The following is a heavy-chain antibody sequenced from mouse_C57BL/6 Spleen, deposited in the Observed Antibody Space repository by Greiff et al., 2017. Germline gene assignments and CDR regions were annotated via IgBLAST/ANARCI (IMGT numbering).Heavy chain of an antibody. Sequence: EVQGVESGGGLVKPGGSLKLSCAASGFTFSDYGMHWVRQAPEKGLEWVAYISRGSSTIYYADTVKGRFTISRDNAKNTLFLQMTSLRSEDTAMYYCARSLFDYWGQGTTLTVSS. CDR3: ARSLFDY. V-gene: IGHV5-17*01. CDR2: ISRGSSTI. CDR1: GFTFSDYG. J-gene: IGHJ2*01. D-gene: IGHD6-1*01.